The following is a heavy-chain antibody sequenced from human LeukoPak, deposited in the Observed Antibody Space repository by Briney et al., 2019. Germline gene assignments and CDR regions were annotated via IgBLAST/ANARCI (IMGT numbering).Heavy chain of an antibody. J-gene: IGHJ4*02. Sequence: SETLSLTCTVSGVSVNTRVYYWDWIRHSPGKGLEWIGEINHSGSTNYNPSLKSRVTISLDTSKSQFSLKVRYVTAADTAVYYCARGLNDSWTGENYWGQGTLVTVSS. CDR1: GVSVNTRVYY. D-gene: IGHD3-3*01. V-gene: IGHV4-34*01. CDR3: ARGLNDSWTGENY. CDR2: INHSGST.